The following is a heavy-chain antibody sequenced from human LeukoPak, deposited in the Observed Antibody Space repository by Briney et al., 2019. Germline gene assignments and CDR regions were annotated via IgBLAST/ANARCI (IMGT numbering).Heavy chain of an antibody. CDR1: GGTFSSYA. D-gene: IGHD3-22*01. J-gene: IGHJ4*02. CDR2: IIPIFGRA. CDR3: ARASAECSGYYFDY. Sequence: SVKVSCKASGGTFSSYAISWVRQAPGQGLEWMGGIIPIFGRANYAQKFQGTFTITSYSSTTTAYMQLSSLRSEDTAVYYCARASAECSGYYFDYWGQGTLVTVSS. V-gene: IGHV1-69*13.